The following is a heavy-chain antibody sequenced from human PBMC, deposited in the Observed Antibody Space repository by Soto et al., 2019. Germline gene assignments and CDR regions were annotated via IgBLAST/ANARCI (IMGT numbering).Heavy chain of an antibody. Sequence: ASVKVSCKASGYSLTTFGITWVRQAPGQGLERMGWISPYNGNTNYAQKFQGRVTMTRNTSISTAYMELSSLRSEDTAVYYCARGLYAFDIWGHGTMVTVSS. V-gene: IGHV1-8*02. J-gene: IGHJ3*02. CDR3: ARGLYAFDI. D-gene: IGHD2-2*01. CDR2: ISPYNGNT. CDR1: GYSLTTFG.